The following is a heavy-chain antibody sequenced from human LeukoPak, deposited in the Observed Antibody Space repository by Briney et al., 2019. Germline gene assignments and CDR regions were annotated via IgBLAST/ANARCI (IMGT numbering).Heavy chain of an antibody. CDR1: GFTFSTYD. Sequence: GGSLRLSCAASGFTFSTYDMHWVRQATGKGLEWVSAIDTTGDTYYPGSVKGRFTISRENAKNSLYLQMNSLRAEDTAVYYCARVRRETKRSLGRTTEYSYYYNMDVWGKGTTVTVSS. CDR2: IDTTGDT. V-gene: IGHV3-13*01. D-gene: IGHD1/OR15-1a*01. CDR3: ARVRRETKRSLGRTTEYSYYYNMDV. J-gene: IGHJ6*03.